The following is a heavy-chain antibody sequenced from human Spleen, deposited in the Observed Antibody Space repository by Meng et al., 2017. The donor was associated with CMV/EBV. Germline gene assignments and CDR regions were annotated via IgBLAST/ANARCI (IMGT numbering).Heavy chain of an antibody. CDR1: GVTFSSYG. CDR3: AKEFIVAPQMRFDYYYGMDV. D-gene: IGHD2-15*01. CDR2: IRYDGSNK. V-gene: IGHV3-30*02. Sequence: GGSLRLSCAASGVTFSSYGMHWVRQAPGKGLEWVAFIRYDGSNKYYEDAVKGRFTISRDNSKNTLYLQMNSLRAEDTAVYYCAKEFIVAPQMRFDYYYGMDVWGQGTTVTVSS. J-gene: IGHJ6*02.